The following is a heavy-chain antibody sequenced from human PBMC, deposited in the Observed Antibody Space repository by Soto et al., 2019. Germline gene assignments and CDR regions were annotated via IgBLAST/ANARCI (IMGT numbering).Heavy chain of an antibody. CDR1: GGSIGSYY. V-gene: IGHV4-59*13. J-gene: IGHJ4*02. CDR2: IYYSGST. CDR3: ERGSLLIFDY. Sequence: SETLSLTCTVSGGSIGSYYWSWIRQRPGKGLEWIGYIYYSGSTNYNPSLKSRVTISVDTSKNQFSLKLSSVTAADTAVYYCERGSLLIFDYWGQGTLVTVSS. D-gene: IGHD2-15*01.